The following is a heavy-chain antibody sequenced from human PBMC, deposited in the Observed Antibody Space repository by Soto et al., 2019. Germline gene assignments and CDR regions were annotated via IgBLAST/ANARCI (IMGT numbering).Heavy chain of an antibody. V-gene: IGHV3-23*01. CDR1: GFTFSSYA. CDR3: AKDYSSGWSNWFDP. Sequence: GGSLRLSCSASGFTFSSYAMSWVRQAPGKGLEWVSAISGSGGSTYYADSVKGRFTISRDNSKNTLYLQMNSLRAEDTAVYYCAKDYSSGWSNWFDPWGQGTLVTVSS. CDR2: ISGSGGST. D-gene: IGHD6-19*01. J-gene: IGHJ5*02.